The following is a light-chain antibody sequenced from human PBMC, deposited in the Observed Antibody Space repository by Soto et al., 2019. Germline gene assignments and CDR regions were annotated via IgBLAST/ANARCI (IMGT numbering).Light chain of an antibody. Sequence: DIQMTQSPPSLSASVGDRVTITCRASQSISSYLNWYQQKPGKAPKLLIYAASSLQSGVPSRFSGSGSGTDFTLTISSLQPDDFATYYCQQYNNYLYTFGQGTKVDIK. CDR3: QQYNNYLYT. CDR1: QSISSY. V-gene: IGKV1-39*01. J-gene: IGKJ2*01. CDR2: AAS.